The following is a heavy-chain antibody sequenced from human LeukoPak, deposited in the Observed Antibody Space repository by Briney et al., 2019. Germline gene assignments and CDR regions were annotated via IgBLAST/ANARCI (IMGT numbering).Heavy chain of an antibody. D-gene: IGHD3-22*01. J-gene: IGHJ4*02. V-gene: IGHV1-46*01. Sequence: ASVKASCKASGYTFTSYYMHWVRQAPGQGLEWMGIINPSGGSTSYAQKFQGRVTMTRDTSTSTVYMELSSLRSEDTAVYYCASAGYDSSGYYTSYFDYWGQGTLVTVSS. CDR1: GYTFTSYY. CDR3: ASAGYDSSGYYTSYFDY. CDR2: INPSGGST.